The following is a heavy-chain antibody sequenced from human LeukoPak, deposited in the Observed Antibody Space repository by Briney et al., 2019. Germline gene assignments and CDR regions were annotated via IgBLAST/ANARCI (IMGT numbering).Heavy chain of an antibody. CDR1: GGSISSGGYY. D-gene: IGHD3-22*01. CDR2: IYYSGST. CDR3: ARWGSSGYFFDY. J-gene: IGHJ4*02. V-gene: IGHV4-31*03. Sequence: SETLSLTCTVSGGSISSGGYYWSWIRQHPGRGLEGIGYIYYSGSTYYNPSLKSRVTISVDTSKNQFSLKLSSVTAADTAVYYCARWGSSGYFFDYWGQGTLVTVSS.